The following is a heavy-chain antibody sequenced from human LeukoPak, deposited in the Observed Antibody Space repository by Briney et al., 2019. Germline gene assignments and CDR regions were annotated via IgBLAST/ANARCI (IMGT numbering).Heavy chain of an antibody. D-gene: IGHD3-10*01. V-gene: IGHV4-59*08. CDR1: GGSISNYY. CDR2: IYDSGST. Sequence: SETLSLTCTVSGGSISNYYWSWIRQPPGKGLEWVGYIYDSGSTNYNPSLKSRVTISVDTSKNKFSLKLSSVTAADTVVYYCARSGPYYYGLGSAMYSFDYWGQGTLVTVSS. J-gene: IGHJ4*02. CDR3: ARSGPYYYGLGSAMYSFDY.